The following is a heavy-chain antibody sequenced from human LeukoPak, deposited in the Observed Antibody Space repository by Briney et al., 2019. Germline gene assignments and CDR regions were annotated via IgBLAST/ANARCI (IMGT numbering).Heavy chain of an antibody. CDR1: GFTFSSYS. J-gene: IGHJ4*02. CDR3: ARGKEYFDWLLRAYYFDY. D-gene: IGHD3-9*01. CDR2: ITSSSSYI. V-gene: IGHV3-21*01. Sequence: GGSLRLSCAASGFTFSSYSMNWVRQAPGKGLEWVSSITSSSSYIYYADSVKGRFTISRDNAKNSLYLQMNSLRAEDTAVYYCARGKEYFDWLLRAYYFDYWGQGTLVTVSS.